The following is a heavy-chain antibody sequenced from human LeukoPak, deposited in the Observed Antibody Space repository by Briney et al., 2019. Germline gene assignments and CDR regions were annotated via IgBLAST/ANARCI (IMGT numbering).Heavy chain of an antibody. CDR3: ARFWIGYDNYYYYMDV. D-gene: IGHD5-12*01. CDR2: ISSSGSTI. Sequence: GGSLRLSCAASGFTFSDYYMSWIRQAPGKGLEWVSYISSSGSTIYYADSVKGRFTISRDNAKNSLYLQMNSLRAEDTAVYYCARFWIGYDNYYYYMDVWGKGTTVTVSS. CDR1: GFTFSDYY. J-gene: IGHJ6*03. V-gene: IGHV3-11*01.